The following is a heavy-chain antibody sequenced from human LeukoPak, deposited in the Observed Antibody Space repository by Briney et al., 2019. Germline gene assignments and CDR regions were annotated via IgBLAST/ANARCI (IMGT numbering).Heavy chain of an antibody. CDR2: IYTSGST. Sequence: SETLSLTCTVSGGSISSGSYYWSWIRQPAGKGLEWIGRIYTSGSTNYNPSLKSRVTISVDTSKNQFSLKLSSVTAADTAVYYCARAERYYDILTGYYNVGRFDPWGQETLVTVSS. D-gene: IGHD3-9*01. CDR1: GGSISSGSYY. V-gene: IGHV4-61*02. J-gene: IGHJ5*02. CDR3: ARAERYYDILTGYYNVGRFDP.